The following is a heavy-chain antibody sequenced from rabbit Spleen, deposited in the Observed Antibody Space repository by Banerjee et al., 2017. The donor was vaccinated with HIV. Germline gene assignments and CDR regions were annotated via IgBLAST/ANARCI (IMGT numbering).Heavy chain of an antibody. D-gene: IGHD1-1*01. Sequence: QELKESGGRLVTPGGSLTLSCKASGFDFSAYGMSWVRQAPGKGLEWLAYIDPVFGVTYYATWVNGRFTISSHNAQNTLYLQLDSLTAADTATYFCARDSASSFSSYGMDLWGPGTLVTVS. V-gene: IGHV1S7*01. CDR3: ARDSASSFSSYGMDL. CDR1: GFDFSAYG. J-gene: IGHJ6*01. CDR2: IDPVFGVT.